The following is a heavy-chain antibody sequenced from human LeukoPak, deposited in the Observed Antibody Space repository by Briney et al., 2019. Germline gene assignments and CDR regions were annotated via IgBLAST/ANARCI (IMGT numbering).Heavy chain of an antibody. CDR2: IFGNGDKT. D-gene: IGHD3-16*01. CDR3: ARVVGYDYVWGSYLDYFDY. CDR1: GFALRTFA. Sequence: GGSLRLSCVASGFALRTFALSWVRQAPGKGLEWVSSIFGNGDKTYYADSVKGRFTIYRDNFRNTLYLQMNSLRAEDTAVYYCARVVGYDYVWGSYLDYFDYWGQGTLVTVSS. V-gene: IGHV3-23*01. J-gene: IGHJ4*02.